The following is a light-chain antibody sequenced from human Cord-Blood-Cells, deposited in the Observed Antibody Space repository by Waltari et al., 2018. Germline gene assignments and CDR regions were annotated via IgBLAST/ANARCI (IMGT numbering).Light chain of an antibody. CDR3: QQYNNWLT. CDR1: QSVSSN. Sequence: EIVMTQSPATLSVSTGERATLSCRASQSVSSNLAWYQKKPGQAPRLLIYGASTRATGIPARFSGSGSGTEFTLTISSLQSEDFAVYYCQQYNNWLTFGGGTKVEIK. CDR2: GAS. J-gene: IGKJ4*01. V-gene: IGKV3-15*01.